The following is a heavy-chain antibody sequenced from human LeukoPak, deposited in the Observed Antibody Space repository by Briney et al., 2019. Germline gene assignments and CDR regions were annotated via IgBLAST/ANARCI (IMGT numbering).Heavy chain of an antibody. CDR2: IYYSGST. J-gene: IGHJ4*02. V-gene: IGHV4-59*01. D-gene: IGHD6-13*01. Sequence: SETLSLTCTVSGGSISSYYWSWIRQPPGKGLEWVGYIYYSGSTNYNPSLQSQVTISLHKTKNQFSLKLSSMTSAHTALSYFARLQYSSSWSFDYWGQGTLVSVSS. CDR1: GGSISSYY. CDR3: ARLQYSSSWSFDY.